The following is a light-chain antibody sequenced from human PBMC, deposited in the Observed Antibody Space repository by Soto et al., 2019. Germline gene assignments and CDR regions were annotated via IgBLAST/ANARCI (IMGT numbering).Light chain of an antibody. Sequence: QSVLTQPPSASGTPGQRVTMSCSGSSSNLGSNYVYWYQQLPGTAPKLLIFRNNQRPSGVPDRFSGSKSGTSASLAISGLRSEDDGYYYCAAWDDSLSGFYVFGTGTKVTVL. CDR1: SSNLGSNY. CDR3: AAWDDSLSGFYV. V-gene: IGLV1-47*01. J-gene: IGLJ1*01. CDR2: RNN.